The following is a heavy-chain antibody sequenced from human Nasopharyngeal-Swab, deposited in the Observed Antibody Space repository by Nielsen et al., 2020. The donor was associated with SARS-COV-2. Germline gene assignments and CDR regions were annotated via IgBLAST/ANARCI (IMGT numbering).Heavy chain of an antibody. CDR2: ISGSGGST. J-gene: IGHJ4*02. Sequence: GESLKISYAASGLTIANYAMSWVRQAPGKGLEWVSGISGSGGSTYYADSVKGQFTISKDNSRNTVYLQMNSLRAEDTAVYYCAKLGLFAGYDYSVAYWGQGTLVTVSS. V-gene: IGHV3-23*01. CDR3: AKLGLFAGYDYSVAY. CDR1: GLTIANYA. D-gene: IGHD5/OR15-5a*01.